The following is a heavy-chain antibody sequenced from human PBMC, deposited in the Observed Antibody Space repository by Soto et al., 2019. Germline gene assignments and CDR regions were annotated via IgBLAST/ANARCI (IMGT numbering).Heavy chain of an antibody. J-gene: IGHJ4*02. Sequence: QVQLVQSGAEVKKPGASVKVSYKASGYTFTGYYMHWVRQAPGQGLEWMGWINPNSGGTNYAQKFQGWVTMTRDTSISTAYMELSRLRSDDTAVYYCARALYLAVAGSSFGYWGQGTLVTVSS. CDR1: GYTFTGYY. CDR2: INPNSGGT. V-gene: IGHV1-2*04. D-gene: IGHD6-19*01. CDR3: ARALYLAVAGSSFGY.